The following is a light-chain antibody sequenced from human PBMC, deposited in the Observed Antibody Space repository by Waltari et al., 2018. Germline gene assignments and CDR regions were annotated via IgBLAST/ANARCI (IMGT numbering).Light chain of an antibody. CDR1: QNVGTY. J-gene: IGKJ1*01. CDR3: QNHERLPAM. V-gene: IGKV3-20*01. CDR2: HAS. Sequence: EIVLTQSPGTLSLSPGERATLSCSASQNVGTYLAWYKQKPGQAPRLLIYHASSRATGIPDRFSGSGSGTDFSLTISRLEPEDFAVYYCQNHERLPAMFGQGTNVEIK.